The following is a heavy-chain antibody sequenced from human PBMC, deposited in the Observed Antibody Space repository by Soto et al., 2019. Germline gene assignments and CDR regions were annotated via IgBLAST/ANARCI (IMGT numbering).Heavy chain of an antibody. Sequence: EVQLVESGGGLVQPGGSLRLSCAASGFTFSTCWMMWVRQAPGKGLEWVANINQDGSERYYGDSVKGRFTISRDNAKNSLYLQMNSLGAEDTAVYYCVKDNRGSYWGQGTLVTVSS. D-gene: IGHD3-10*01. CDR1: GFTFSTCW. J-gene: IGHJ4*02. V-gene: IGHV3-7*01. CDR2: INQDGSER. CDR3: VKDNRGSY.